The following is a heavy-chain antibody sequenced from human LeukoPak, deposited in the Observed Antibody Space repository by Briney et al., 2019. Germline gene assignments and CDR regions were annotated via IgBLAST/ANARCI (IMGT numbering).Heavy chain of an antibody. CDR3: ARGTEGDTAMVKEELHAEYFQH. J-gene: IGHJ1*01. Sequence: SVKVSCKASGGTFSSYAISWVRQAPGQGLEWMGRIIPILGIANYAQKFQGRVTITADKSTSTAYMELSSLRSEDTAVYYCARGTEGDTAMVKEELHAEYFQHWGQGTPVTVSS. CDR2: IIPILGIA. D-gene: IGHD5-18*01. CDR1: GGTFSSYA. V-gene: IGHV1-69*04.